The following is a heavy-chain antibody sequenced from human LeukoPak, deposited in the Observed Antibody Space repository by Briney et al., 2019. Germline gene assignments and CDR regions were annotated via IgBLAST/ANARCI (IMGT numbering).Heavy chain of an antibody. D-gene: IGHD3-10*01. CDR2: INRSGTSI. CDR1: GYTLSSYE. Sequence: GGSLRLSCAASGYTLSSYEMNWVRQAPGKGREWVSYINRSGTSIYYADSVERRFTIPRHNAKNALDLQMNSLGAEDTAVCYCARPDGDYYYGSGSYFLHWGQGTLVTVSS. CDR3: ARPDGDYYYGSGSYFLH. J-gene: IGHJ4*02. V-gene: IGHV3-48*03.